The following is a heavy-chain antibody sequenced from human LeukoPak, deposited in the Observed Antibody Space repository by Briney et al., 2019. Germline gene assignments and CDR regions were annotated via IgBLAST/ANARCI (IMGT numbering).Heavy chain of an antibody. V-gene: IGHV3-23*01. CDR1: GYSISSGYY. D-gene: IGHD3-9*01. CDR2: ISGSGGST. J-gene: IGHJ4*02. Sequence: ETLSLTCTVSGYSISSGYYWGWIRQPPGKGLEWVSAISGSGGSTYYADSVKGRFTISRDNSKNTLYLQMNSLRAEDTGVYYCARGSPIDWLLSGIKAHFDHWGQGTLVTVSS. CDR3: ARGSPIDWLLSGIKAHFDH.